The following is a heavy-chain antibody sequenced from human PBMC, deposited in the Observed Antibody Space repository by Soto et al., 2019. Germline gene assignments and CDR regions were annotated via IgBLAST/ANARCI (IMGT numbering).Heavy chain of an antibody. Sequence: QLQLQESGSGLVKPSQTLSLTCAVSGGSISSGNSYSWSWIRQPPGKGLEWIGSISHTGSTSYNPSLKGRVTMSVDKAKNQCSLKLSSVPAADMAVYYCARAVAPYLGTWFDPWGQGTLVIVSS. V-gene: IGHV4-30-2*01. CDR3: ARAVAPYLGTWFDP. CDR1: GGSISSGNSYS. D-gene: IGHD3-16*01. CDR2: ISHTGST. J-gene: IGHJ5*02.